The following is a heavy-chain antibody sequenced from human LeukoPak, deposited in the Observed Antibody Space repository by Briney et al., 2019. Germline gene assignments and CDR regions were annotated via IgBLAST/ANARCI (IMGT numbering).Heavy chain of an antibody. CDR3: ATGTPYYDILTGYYHACNWFDP. V-gene: IGHV1-24*01. Sequence: ASVTVSCKVSGYTLTELSMHWVRQAPGKGLEWMGGFDPEDGETIYAQKFQGRVTMTEDTSTDTAYMELSSLRSEDTAVYYCATGTPYYDILTGYYHACNWFDPWGQGTLVTVSS. CDR2: FDPEDGET. D-gene: IGHD3-9*01. J-gene: IGHJ5*02. CDR1: GYTLTELS.